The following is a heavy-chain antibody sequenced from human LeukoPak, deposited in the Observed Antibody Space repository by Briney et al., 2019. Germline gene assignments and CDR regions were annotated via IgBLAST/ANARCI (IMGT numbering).Heavy chain of an antibody. J-gene: IGHJ5*02. CDR2: GAT. D-gene: IGHD3-22*01. Sequence: SETLSLTCTVSGGSISSSSYYWSWIRQPPGKGLEWIGYGATHYNPSLKSRVTISIDTSNNQFSLKMSSVIAADTAVYYCARDLGHITLGSTYYHNWFDPWGQGTLVTVSS. V-gene: IGHV4-61*01. CDR3: ARDLGHITLGSTYYHNWFDP. CDR1: GGSISSSSYY.